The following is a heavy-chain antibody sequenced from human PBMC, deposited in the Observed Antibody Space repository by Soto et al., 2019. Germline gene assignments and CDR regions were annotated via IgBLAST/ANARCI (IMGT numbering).Heavy chain of an antibody. CDR2: ISAHNGNT. Sequence: QVHLVQSGAEVKNPGASVKVSCKGSGYDFTTYGITWVRQAPGQGLEWMAWISAHNGNTNYAPNLQGRVTVTRDTSTSTAYIERRSLRSDDTAVYYCARGRDGDYWGQGALVTVSS. D-gene: IGHD6-6*01. CDR1: GYDFTTYG. J-gene: IGHJ4*02. CDR3: ARGRDGDY. V-gene: IGHV1-18*01.